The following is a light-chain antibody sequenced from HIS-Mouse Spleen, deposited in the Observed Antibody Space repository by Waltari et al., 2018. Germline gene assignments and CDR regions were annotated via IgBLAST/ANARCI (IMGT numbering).Light chain of an antibody. J-gene: IGLJ2*01. CDR3: YSTDSSGNHRV. V-gene: IGLV3-10*01. CDR1: ALPKKY. Sequence: SYELTQPPSVSVSPGQPARITCPGDALPKKYAYCYQQKSGQAPVLVICEDSKRPSGIPESLSGSSSGTMATLTISGAQVEDEADYYCYSTDSSGNHRVFGGGTKLTVL. CDR2: EDS.